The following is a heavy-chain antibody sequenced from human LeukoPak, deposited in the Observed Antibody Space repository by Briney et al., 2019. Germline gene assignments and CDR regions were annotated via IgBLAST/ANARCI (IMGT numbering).Heavy chain of an antibody. CDR1: GFTFSIYA. Sequence: GGSLRLSCAASGFTFSIYAMSWVRQAPGKGLEWVSSITSRDGVTFYAESVKGRFTISRDNSENTLYLQMNSLRAEDTAVYYCAKDRPNYYDSSGHYYRRNGDYWGQGTLVTVSS. J-gene: IGHJ4*02. CDR2: ITSRDGVT. D-gene: IGHD3-22*01. V-gene: IGHV3-23*01. CDR3: AKDRPNYYDSSGHYYRRNGDY.